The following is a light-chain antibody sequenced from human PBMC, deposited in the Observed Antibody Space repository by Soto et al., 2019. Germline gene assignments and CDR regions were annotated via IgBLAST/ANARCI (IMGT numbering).Light chain of an antibody. J-gene: IGKJ1*01. CDR2: VAS. V-gene: IGKV1-9*01. Sequence: DIKMTQSPPTLSASVGDRVTITCRASQTISTWMAWYQQKPGKAPKFLIYVASTLQSGVPSRFSGSGSGTEFTLTISSLQPEDFGTYYCQQLNSYPRTFGQGTKVDIK. CDR1: QTISTW. CDR3: QQLNSYPRT.